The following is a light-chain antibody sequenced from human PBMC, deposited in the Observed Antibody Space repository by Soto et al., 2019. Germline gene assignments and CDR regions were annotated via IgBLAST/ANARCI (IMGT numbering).Light chain of an antibody. CDR3: MSYTSSSTLV. CDR2: KVS. Sequence: QSALTQPASVSGSPGQSITICCTGTSSDVGGYNYVSWYLQHPGKAPKLIISKVSNRPSGVSNRLSGSKSGNTASLTISGLQAEDEADYYCMSYTSSSTLVFGGGTKLTVL. J-gene: IGLJ2*01. CDR1: SSDVGGYNY. V-gene: IGLV2-14*01.